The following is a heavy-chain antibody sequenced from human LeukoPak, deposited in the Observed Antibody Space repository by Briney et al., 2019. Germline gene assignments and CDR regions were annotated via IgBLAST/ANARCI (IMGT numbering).Heavy chain of an antibody. CDR2: IKHDGSEK. J-gene: IGHJ4*02. V-gene: IGHV3-7*01. CDR1: GFIFTNYF. D-gene: IGHD3-3*01. Sequence: GGSLRLSCAASGFIFTNYFMSWVRQAPGKGLEWVASIKHDGSEKYYVDSVRGRFTISRDNTMNTLYLQMSSLRAEDTAVYYCATDRGWRTSGYYLYYFEYWGQGTLVTYSS. CDR3: ATDRGWRTSGYYLYYFEY.